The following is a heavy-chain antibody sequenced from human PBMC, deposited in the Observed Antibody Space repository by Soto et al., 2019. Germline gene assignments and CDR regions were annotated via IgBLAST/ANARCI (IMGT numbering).Heavy chain of an antibody. CDR3: ARHYPMGNNWNYFDY. V-gene: IGHV4-59*08. CDR2: IFYTGST. CDR1: DGSISSYY. J-gene: IGHJ4*02. D-gene: IGHD1-1*01. Sequence: QVQLQESGPGLVKPSETLSLTCTVSDGSISSYYWGWIRQPPGKGLEWIGYIFYTGSTNYNPSLKSRVTISVDTSKNQFSLKLSSVTAADTAVYYCARHYPMGNNWNYFDYWGQGTLVTVSS.